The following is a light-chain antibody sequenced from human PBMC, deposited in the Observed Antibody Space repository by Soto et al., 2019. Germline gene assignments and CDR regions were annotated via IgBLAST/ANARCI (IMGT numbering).Light chain of an antibody. CDR2: AAS. CDR1: QGIRND. J-gene: IGKJ4*01. V-gene: IGKV1-6*01. CDR3: LQENNDPFT. Sequence: AVQMTQSPSSLSASVGDRVTITCQASQGIRNDLGWYQQKSGNAPKLLIYAASRLQSGVPSRFSGSESVTDFAITISSLQPEDFATYFCLQENNDPFTFGGGNKVAIK.